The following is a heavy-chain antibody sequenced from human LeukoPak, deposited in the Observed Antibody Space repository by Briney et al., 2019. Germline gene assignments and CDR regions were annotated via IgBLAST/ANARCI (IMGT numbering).Heavy chain of an antibody. Sequence: ASVKVSCKASGYTFTSYGISWVRQAPGQGLEWMGWISAYNGNTNYAQKLQGRVTMTTDTSTSTAYMELRSLRSDDTAVYYCVRAISGSYYYYYYMDVWGKGTTVTVSS. D-gene: IGHD1-26*01. CDR1: GYTFTSYG. CDR3: VRAISGSYYYYYYMDV. J-gene: IGHJ6*03. CDR2: ISAYNGNT. V-gene: IGHV1-18*01.